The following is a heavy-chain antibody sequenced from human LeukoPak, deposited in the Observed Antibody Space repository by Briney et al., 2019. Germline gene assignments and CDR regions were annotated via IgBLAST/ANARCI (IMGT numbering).Heavy chain of an antibody. D-gene: IGHD2-15*01. CDR2: INHSGST. J-gene: IGHJ5*02. Sequence: SETLSLTCAVYGGSFSGYYWSWIRQPPGKGLEWIGEINHSGSTNYNPSLKSRVTISVDTSKNQFSLKLSSVTAADTAVYYCARDLRRFSWDGWFDPWGQGTLVTVSS. V-gene: IGHV4-34*01. CDR3: ARDLRRFSWDGWFDP. CDR1: GGSFSGYY.